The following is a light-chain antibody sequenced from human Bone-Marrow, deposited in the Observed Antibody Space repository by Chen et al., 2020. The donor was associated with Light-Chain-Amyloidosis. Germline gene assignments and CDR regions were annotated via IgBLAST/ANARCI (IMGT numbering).Light chain of an antibody. V-gene: IGKV3-20*01. CDR1: QTISSNY. J-gene: IGKJ4*01. CDR2: GSS. CDR3: QQDGTSPLT. Sequence: EIVLTQSPGTLSLSPGEGANLSCRASQTISSNYLTWYQQKFGQAPRLLIYGSSSRATGIPDRFTGSGSETDFTRTINRLEPEDFAMYYCQQDGTSPLTFGGGTKVEIK.